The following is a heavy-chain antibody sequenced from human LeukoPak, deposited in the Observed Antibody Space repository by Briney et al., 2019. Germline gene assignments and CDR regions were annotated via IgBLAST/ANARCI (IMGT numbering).Heavy chain of an antibody. CDR2: INHSEST. D-gene: IGHD3-22*01. CDR3: ARYWGPYDNSGAYFDY. J-gene: IGHJ4*02. Sequence: SETLSLTCAVFGGSFSGCYWSWIRQPPGKGLEWIGRINHSESTNYNPSLKSRVTISVGTSKNQFSLKVSSVTAADTAVYYCARYWGPYDNSGAYFDYWGQGTLVTVSS. CDR1: GGSFSGCY. V-gene: IGHV4-34*01.